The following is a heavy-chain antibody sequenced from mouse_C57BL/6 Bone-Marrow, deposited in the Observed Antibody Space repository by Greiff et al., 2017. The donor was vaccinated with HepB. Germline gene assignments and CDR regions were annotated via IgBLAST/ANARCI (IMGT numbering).Heavy chain of an antibody. CDR3: ARHEVGYYYGSSPFAY. J-gene: IGHJ3*01. V-gene: IGHV1-62-2*01. Sequence: QVQLKESGAELVKPGASVKLSCKASGYTFTEYTIHWVKQRSGQGLEWIGWFYPGSGSIKYNEKFKDKATLTADKSSSTVYMELSRLTSEDSAVYFCARHEVGYYYGSSPFAYWGQGTLVTVS. D-gene: IGHD1-1*01. CDR1: GYTFTEYT. CDR2: FYPGSGSI.